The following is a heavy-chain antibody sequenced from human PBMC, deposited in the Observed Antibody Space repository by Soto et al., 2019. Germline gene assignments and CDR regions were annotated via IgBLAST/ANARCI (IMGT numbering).Heavy chain of an antibody. CDR1: GYTFTSYG. V-gene: IGHV1-18*01. J-gene: IGHJ6*03. CDR2: ISAYNGNT. Sequence: ASVKVSCKASGYTFTSYGISWVRQAPGQGLEWMGWISAYNGNTNYAQKLQGRVTMTTDTSTSTVYMELRSLRSEDTAVYYCARGPDSSTSCGGGCYYYYYYMDVWGKGTSVTVSS. D-gene: IGHD2-2*01. CDR3: ARGPDSSTSCGGGCYYYYYYMDV.